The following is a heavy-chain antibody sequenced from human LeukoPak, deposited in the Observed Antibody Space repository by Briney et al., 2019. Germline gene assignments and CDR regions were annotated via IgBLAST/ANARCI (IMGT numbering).Heavy chain of an antibody. CDR2: IWYDGNTK. J-gene: IGHJ4*02. CDR1: GFNFSNYG. CDR3: ARDSGFGELVTYYFDY. D-gene: IGHD3-10*01. V-gene: IGHV3-33*01. Sequence: PGRSLRLSCAASGFNFSNYGMHWVRQVPGTGLEWVEVIWYDGNTKYYANYVKGRFTVSRDNSKNTLYLQMNILRPEDTAIYYCARDSGFGELVTYYFDYWGQGTLVTVSS.